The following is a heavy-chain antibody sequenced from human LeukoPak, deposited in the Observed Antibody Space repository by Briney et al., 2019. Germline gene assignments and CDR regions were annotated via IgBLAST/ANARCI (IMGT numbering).Heavy chain of an antibody. Sequence: GGSLRLSCAASGFTFSSYAMSWVRQAPGKGLEWVSAISGSGGSTYYADSVKGRFTISRDNSKNTLYLQMNSLRAEDTAAYYCAKDLNWSGSYPIDYWGQGTLVTVSS. CDR3: AKDLNWSGSYPIDY. D-gene: IGHD3-10*01. CDR1: GFTFSSYA. J-gene: IGHJ4*02. CDR2: ISGSGGST. V-gene: IGHV3-23*01.